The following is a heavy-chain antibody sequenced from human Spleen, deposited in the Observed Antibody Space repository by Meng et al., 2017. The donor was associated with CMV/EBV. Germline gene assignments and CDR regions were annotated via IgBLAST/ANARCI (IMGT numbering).Heavy chain of an antibody. CDR3: ARSGPPSYDLSEGYPIWYFDL. CDR2: ISSHSTYK. CDR1: SYS. Sequence: SYSMTWVRQAPGKGLEWVSSISSHSTYKYYAHSVKGRFTISRDNAKNSMYLQMNSLRAGDTAVYYCARSGPPSYDLSEGYPIWYFDLWGRGTLVTVSS. J-gene: IGHJ2*01. D-gene: IGHD5-12*01. V-gene: IGHV3-21*06.